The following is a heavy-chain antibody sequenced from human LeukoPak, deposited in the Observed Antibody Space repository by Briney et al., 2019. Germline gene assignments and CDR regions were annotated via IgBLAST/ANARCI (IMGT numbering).Heavy chain of an antibody. D-gene: IGHD3-10*01. CDR2: TSGSGGAT. CDR1: GFTFNTYG. CDR3: ARGGVDYYGSGTYYLMYYFDY. Sequence: GGSLRLSCAVSGFTFNTYGMSWVRQAAGGWLGWVSGTSGSGGATYYADSVKGQFTISGDDPHNTLYWQMNSLRAEDTAVYFCARGGVDYYGSGTYYLMYYFDYWGQGALVTVSS. J-gene: IGHJ4*02. V-gene: IGHV3-23*01.